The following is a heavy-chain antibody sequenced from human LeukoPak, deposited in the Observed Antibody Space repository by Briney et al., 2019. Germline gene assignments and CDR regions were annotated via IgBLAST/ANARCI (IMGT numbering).Heavy chain of an antibody. CDR3: ARDAHSSGLLYYYYGMDV. CDR2: ISYDGSNK. J-gene: IGHJ6*02. Sequence: PGGSLRLSCAASGFTFSSYAMHWVRQAPGKGLEWVAVISYDGSNKYYADSVKGRFTISRDNSKNTLYLQMNSLRAEDTAVYYCARDAHSSGLLYYYYGMDVWGQGTTVTVSS. V-gene: IGHV3-30-3*01. D-gene: IGHD6-19*01. CDR1: GFTFSSYA.